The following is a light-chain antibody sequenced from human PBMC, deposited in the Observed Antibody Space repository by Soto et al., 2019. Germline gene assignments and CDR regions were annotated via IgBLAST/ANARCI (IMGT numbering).Light chain of an antibody. CDR2: DAS. CDR1: QTIGTY. CDR3: QQSYNTTLT. J-gene: IGKJ1*01. Sequence: IEVTHSPSSLAASLGYIFTITFLASQTIGTYVNWYRRKSGAAPELLIYDASTLQSGVPSRFRGGASGTDFTLTISSLQLDDFATYYCQQSYNTTLTFGQGTKVDIK. V-gene: IGKV1-39*01.